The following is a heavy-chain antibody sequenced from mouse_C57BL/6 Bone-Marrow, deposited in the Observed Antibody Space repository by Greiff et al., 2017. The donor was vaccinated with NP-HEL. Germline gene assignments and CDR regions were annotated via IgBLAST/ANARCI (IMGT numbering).Heavy chain of an antibody. Sequence: VQLKQSGPELVKPGASVKISCKASGYSFTDYNMNWVKQSNGKSLEWIGVINPNYGTTSYNQKFKGKATLTVDQSSSTAYMQLNSLTSEDSAVYYSASGVTTVASMDYWGQGTSVTVSS. CDR1: GYSFTDYN. CDR2: INPNYGTT. CDR3: ASGVTTVASMDY. D-gene: IGHD1-1*01. J-gene: IGHJ4*01. V-gene: IGHV1-39*01.